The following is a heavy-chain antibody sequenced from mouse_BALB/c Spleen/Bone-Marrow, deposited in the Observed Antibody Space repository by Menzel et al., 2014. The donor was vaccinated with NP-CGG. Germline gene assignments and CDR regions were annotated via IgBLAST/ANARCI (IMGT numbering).Heavy chain of an antibody. J-gene: IGHJ3*01. Sequence: EVQVVESGGGLVKPGGSLKLSCAASGFTFSSYTMSWVRQTPEKRLEGVATISSGGSYTYYPDSVKGRFTISRDNAKNTLYLQMSSLKSEDTAMYYCTRSYYRYDEEAWFAYWGQGTLVTVSA. CDR3: TRSYYRYDEEAWFAY. CDR2: ISSGGSYT. V-gene: IGHV5-6-4*01. D-gene: IGHD2-14*01. CDR1: GFTFSSYT.